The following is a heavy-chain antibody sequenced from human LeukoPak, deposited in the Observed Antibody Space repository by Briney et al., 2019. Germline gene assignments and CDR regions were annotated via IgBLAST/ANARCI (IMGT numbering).Heavy chain of an antibody. CDR2: ISSSSSYI. Sequence: GGSLRLSCAASGFTFSRSSMNWVRQAPGKGLEWVSSISSSSSYIYYADSVKGRFTISRDNAKNSLYLQMNSLRAEDTAVYYCAGSYTIGYYRRECEYWYFELWGRGTLVTVFS. D-gene: IGHD3-10*01. J-gene: IGHJ2*01. CDR1: GFTFSRSS. CDR3: AGSYTIGYYRRECEYWYFEL. V-gene: IGHV3-21*01.